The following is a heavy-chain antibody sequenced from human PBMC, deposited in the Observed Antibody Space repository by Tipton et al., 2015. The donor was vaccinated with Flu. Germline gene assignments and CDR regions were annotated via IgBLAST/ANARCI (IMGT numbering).Heavy chain of an antibody. Sequence: SLRLSCAASGFTFSSYSMNWVRQAPGKGLEWVSSISSSSYIYYADSVKGRFTISRDNAKNSLYLQMNSLRAEDTAVYYCARGLRGDDFDYWGQGTLVTVSS. CDR3: ARGLRGDDFDY. CDR1: GFTFSSYS. D-gene: IGHD3-10*01. J-gene: IGHJ4*02. CDR2: ISSSSYI. V-gene: IGHV3-21*01.